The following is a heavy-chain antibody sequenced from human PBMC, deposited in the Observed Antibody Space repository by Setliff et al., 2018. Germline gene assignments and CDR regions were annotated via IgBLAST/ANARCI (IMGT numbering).Heavy chain of an antibody. Sequence: ASVKVSCKASGYTFTSYAFHWVRQAPGQRLEWMGWINAGNGNTEYSQKFQDRVSITRDTSASTAYMELSSLRSEDTAVYYCAREDRAASSYYYYYYGMDGWGQGTTVTVS. J-gene: IGHJ6*02. CDR3: AREDRAASSYYYYYYGMDG. D-gene: IGHD6-13*01. CDR2: INAGNGNT. CDR1: GYTFTSYA. V-gene: IGHV1-3*01.